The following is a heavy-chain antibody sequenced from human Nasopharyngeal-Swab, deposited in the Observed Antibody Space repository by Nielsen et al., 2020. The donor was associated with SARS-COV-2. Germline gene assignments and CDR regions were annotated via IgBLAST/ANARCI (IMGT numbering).Heavy chain of an antibody. CDR2: INPNSGGT. CDR3: AQEMMPSTWGGLDV. D-gene: IGHD7-27*01. CDR1: GYTFNDYY. J-gene: IGHJ6*04. V-gene: IGHV1-2*06. Sequence: ASVKVSCKTSGYTFNDYYIHWVRQAPGQGLECMGRINPNSGGTNYAQKFQGRVTMTRDTSIATAYMALSWLGSADTAVYFCAQEMMPSTWGGLDVWGKGTTVTVPS.